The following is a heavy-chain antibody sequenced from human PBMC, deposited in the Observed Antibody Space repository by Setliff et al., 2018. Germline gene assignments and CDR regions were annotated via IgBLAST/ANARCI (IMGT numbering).Heavy chain of an antibody. Sequence: PGGSLRLSCAGSGFTFNDAWMTWVRQAPGKGLEWVSYMSHTSMIYYADSVKGRFTISRDSAKNSLYLQLNSLRAEDTALYYCARQATDYWGQGTLVTVSS. CDR3: ARQATDY. CDR2: MSHTSMI. V-gene: IGHV3-48*01. CDR1: GFTFNDAW. J-gene: IGHJ4*02.